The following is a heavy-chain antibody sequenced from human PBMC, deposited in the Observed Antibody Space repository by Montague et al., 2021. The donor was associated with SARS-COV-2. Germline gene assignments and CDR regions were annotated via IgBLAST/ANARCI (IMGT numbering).Heavy chain of an antibody. J-gene: IGHJ4*02. CDR1: GGSVNSTNW. Sequence: SETLSLTCTVSGGSVNSTNWWSWVRQPPGKGLEWIAEVYRTGGTXXNPSFRGRVTLSIDRSKNLFSLNLNSVTVADTAVYYCARTGAYDHFDYWGPGTLVIVSS. CDR2: VYRTGGT. CDR3: ARTGAYDHFDY. V-gene: IGHV4-4*02. D-gene: IGHD5-12*01.